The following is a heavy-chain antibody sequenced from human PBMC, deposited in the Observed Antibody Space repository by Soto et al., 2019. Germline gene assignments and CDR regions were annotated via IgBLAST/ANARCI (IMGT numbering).Heavy chain of an antibody. J-gene: IGHJ6*02. CDR2: IWYDGSNK. Sequence: QVQLVESGGGVVQPGRSLRLSCAASGFTFSSYGMHWVRQAPGKGLEWVAVIWYDGSNKYYADSVKGRFTISRDNSXNXLXXQMNSLRAEDTAVYYCARDNPMTTVTTFYYYGMAVWGQGTTVTVSS. V-gene: IGHV3-33*01. CDR3: ARDNPMTTVTTFYYYGMAV. D-gene: IGHD4-17*01. CDR1: GFTFSSYG.